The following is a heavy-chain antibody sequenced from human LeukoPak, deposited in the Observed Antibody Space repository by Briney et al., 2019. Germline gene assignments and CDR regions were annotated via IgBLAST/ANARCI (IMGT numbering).Heavy chain of an antibody. CDR2: IVVGSGNT. V-gene: IGHV1-58*01. Sequence: SVKVSCKASGFTFTSSAVQWVRQARGQRLEWIGWIVVGSGNTNYAQKLQERVTITRDMSTSTAYMELSSLRSEDTAVYYCAADPDYYGSGSYLFDYWGQGTLVTVSS. J-gene: IGHJ4*02. D-gene: IGHD3-10*01. CDR1: GFTFTSSA. CDR3: AADPDYYGSGSYLFDY.